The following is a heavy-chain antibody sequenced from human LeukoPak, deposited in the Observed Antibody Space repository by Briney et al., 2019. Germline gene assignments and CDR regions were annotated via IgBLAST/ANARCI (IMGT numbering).Heavy chain of an antibody. D-gene: IGHD3-22*01. CDR2: IRYDGSNK. CDR3: AKDAPYYYDSSGYHPHDAFDI. CDR1: GFTFSSYG. V-gene: IGHV3-30*02. Sequence: QPGGSLRLSCAASGFTFSSYGMHWVRQAPGKGLEWVAFIRYDGSNKYYADSVKGRFTISRDNSKNTLYLQMNSLRAEDTAVYYCAKDAPYYYDSSGYHPHDAFDIWGQGTMVTVSS. J-gene: IGHJ3*02.